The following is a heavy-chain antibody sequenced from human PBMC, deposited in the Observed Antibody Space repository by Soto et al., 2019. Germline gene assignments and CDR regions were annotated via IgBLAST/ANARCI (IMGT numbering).Heavy chain of an antibody. D-gene: IGHD5-18*01. CDR1: GYTFTNYG. V-gene: IGHV1-18*01. Sequence: ASVKVSCKASGYTFTNYGRSWVRQAPGQGLEWMGFISVSNGNTNYARKFQERVTITRDMSTTTAYMELSSLRSEDTALYYCATDKGDSSGYGNYWGQGTLVTVSS. CDR2: ISVSNGNT. CDR3: ATDKGDSSGYGNY. J-gene: IGHJ4*02.